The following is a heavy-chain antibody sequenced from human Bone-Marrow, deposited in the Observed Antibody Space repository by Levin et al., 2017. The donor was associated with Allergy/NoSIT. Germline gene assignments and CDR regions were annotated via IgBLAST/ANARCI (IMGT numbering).Heavy chain of an antibody. V-gene: IGHV3-9*01. Sequence: PGESLKISCAASGFTFGDYAMHWVRQAPGKGLEWVSGISGSSGTIGYADSVKGRFTISRDNAKNSLYLQMNSLRAEDTALYFCAKDTRVWGDSSGYHDYWGQGTLVIVSS. CDR3: AKDTRVWGDSSGYHDY. CDR2: ISGSSGTI. CDR1: GFTFGDYA. J-gene: IGHJ4*02. D-gene: IGHD3-22*01.